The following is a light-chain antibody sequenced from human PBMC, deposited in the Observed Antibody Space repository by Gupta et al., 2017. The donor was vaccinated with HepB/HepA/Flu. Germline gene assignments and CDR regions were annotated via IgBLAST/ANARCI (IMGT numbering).Light chain of an antibody. CDR3: QHELHFPLT. CDR1: QSIVDY. J-gene: IGKJ4*01. V-gene: IGKV1-5*03. Sequence: DIQMTQSPSTLSASVGDRVTITCRASQSIVDYLAWYQQRPGKAPKLLIYRASSLASGVPSRFSGSGSGAEFTLTINGLQADDFASYYCQHELHFPLTFGGGTKVDIK. CDR2: RAS.